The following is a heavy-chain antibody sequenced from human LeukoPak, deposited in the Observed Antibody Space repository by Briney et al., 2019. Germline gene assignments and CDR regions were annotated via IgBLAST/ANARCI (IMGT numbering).Heavy chain of an antibody. Sequence: ASVKVSCKASGGTFSSYAISWVRQAPGQGLEWMGWISAYNGNTNYAQKLQGRVTMTTDTSTSTAYMELRSLRSDDTAVYYCARDRLAYCGGDCYANWFDPWGQGTLVTVSS. CDR1: GGTFSSYA. CDR2: ISAYNGNT. V-gene: IGHV1-18*01. J-gene: IGHJ5*02. CDR3: ARDRLAYCGGDCYANWFDP. D-gene: IGHD2-21*02.